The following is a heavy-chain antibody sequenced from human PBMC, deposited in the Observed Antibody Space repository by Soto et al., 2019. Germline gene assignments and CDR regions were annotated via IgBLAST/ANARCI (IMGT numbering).Heavy chain of an antibody. CDR3: ARDLRYYYDSSDYSDYFDY. V-gene: IGHV4-4*02. CDR2: IYHTGST. J-gene: IGHJ4*02. Sequence: SETLSLTCAVSGGSISSNNWWTWVRQPPGKGLEWIGEIYHTGSTNYNPSLKSRVTISVDTSKNQFSLKLSSVTAADTAVYYCARDLRYYYDSSDYSDYFDYWGQGTLVTVSS. CDR1: GGSISSNNW. D-gene: IGHD3-22*01.